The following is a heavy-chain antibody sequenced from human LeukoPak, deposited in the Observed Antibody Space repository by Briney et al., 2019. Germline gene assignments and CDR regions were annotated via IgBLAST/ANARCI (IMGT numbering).Heavy chain of an antibody. CDR1: GFTFSDYY. D-gene: IGHD6-19*01. V-gene: IGHV3-11*01. CDR3: ARDGVAGTLDTYENNWFDP. CDR2: ISSSGSTI. Sequence: PGGSLRLSCAASGFTFSDYYMSWIRQAPGKGLEWVSYISSSGSTIYYADSVKGRFTISRDNAKNSLYLQMNSLRAEDTAVYYCARDGVAGTLDTYENNWFDPWGQGTLVTVSS. J-gene: IGHJ5*02.